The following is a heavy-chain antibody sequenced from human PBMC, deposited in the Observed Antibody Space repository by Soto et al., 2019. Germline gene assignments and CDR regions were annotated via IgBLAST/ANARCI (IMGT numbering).Heavy chain of an antibody. CDR3: ARAGGEYYFDY. CDR2: IWYDGSNK. V-gene: IGHV3-33*01. Sequence: GGSLRLSCAASGFTFSSYGMHWVRQAPGKGLEWVAVIWYDGSNKYYADSVKGRFTISRDNSKNTLYLQMNSLRAEDTAVYYCARAGGEYYFDYWGQGTLVTVSS. CDR1: GFTFSSYG. D-gene: IGHD3-16*01. J-gene: IGHJ4*02.